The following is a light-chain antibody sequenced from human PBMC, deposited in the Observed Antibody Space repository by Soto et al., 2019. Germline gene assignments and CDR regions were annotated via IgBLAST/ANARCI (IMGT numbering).Light chain of an antibody. CDR1: QSVSSSY. CDR3: QQYGSSPWT. J-gene: IGKJ1*01. CDR2: GAS. V-gene: IGKV3-20*01. Sequence: ESVLTQSPGTLSFSPGERATLSCRASQSVSSSYLAWYQQNPGQAPRLLIYGASSRATGIPDRFSGSGSGTDFTLTISRLEPEDFAVYYCQQYGSSPWTFGQGTKVDIK.